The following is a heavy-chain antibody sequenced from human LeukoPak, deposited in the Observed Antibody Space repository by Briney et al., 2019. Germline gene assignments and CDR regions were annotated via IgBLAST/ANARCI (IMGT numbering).Heavy chain of an antibody. Sequence: PSETLSLTCSVSGGSISSSNYYWAWIRQPPGKGLEWIGSSYYSGSTYYNPSLKSRVTISVDTSKNQFSLKLSSVTAADTAVYYCARLLLSGGLDSWGQGTLVTVSS. V-gene: IGHV4-39*01. CDR2: SYYSGST. CDR3: ARLLLSGGLDS. CDR1: GGSISSSNYY. D-gene: IGHD3-3*01. J-gene: IGHJ4*02.